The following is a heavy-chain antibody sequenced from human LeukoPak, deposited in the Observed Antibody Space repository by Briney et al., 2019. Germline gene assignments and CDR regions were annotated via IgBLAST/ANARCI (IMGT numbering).Heavy chain of an antibody. V-gene: IGHV3-7*01. CDR1: GFTFSSYW. D-gene: IGHD3-22*01. J-gene: IGHJ6*02. CDR2: IKQDGSEK. CDR3: ARALYESSAGYYYYGMDV. Sequence: GGSLRLSCVVSGFTFSSYWMNWVRQAPGKGLEWVANIKQDGSEKYYVDSVKGRFTISRDNAKNSLYLQMNSLRAEDTAVYYCARALYESSAGYYYYGMDVWGQGTTVTVSS.